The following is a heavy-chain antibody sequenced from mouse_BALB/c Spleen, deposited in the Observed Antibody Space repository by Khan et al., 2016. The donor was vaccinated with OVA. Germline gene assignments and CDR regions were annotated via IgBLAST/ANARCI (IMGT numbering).Heavy chain of an antibody. Sequence: EVMLVESGPGLVKPSQSLSLTCTVTGYSIASDYAWNWIRQFPGNKLEWMGFISYSGNTNYNPSLKSRISITRDTSKNPFFLQLNSVTSEDTATYYCARVYGGDFDYWGQGTTLTVSS. CDR3: ARVYGGDFDY. CDR1: GYSIASDYA. CDR2: ISYSGNT. J-gene: IGHJ2*01. V-gene: IGHV3-2*02. D-gene: IGHD1-1*01.